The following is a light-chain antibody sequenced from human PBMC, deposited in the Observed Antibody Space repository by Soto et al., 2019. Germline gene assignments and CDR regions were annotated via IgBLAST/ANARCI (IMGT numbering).Light chain of an antibody. J-gene: IGKJ1*01. V-gene: IGKV3-15*01. CDR2: GAS. Sequence: EIVMTQSPATLSVSPGERATLSCRASQSVSSNLAWYQQKRGQAPRLLIYGASTRATGIPARFSGSGSGTEFTLTISSLQSEDFAVYYCQQYGSSPWTFGQGTNVEIK. CDR1: QSVSSN. CDR3: QQYGSSPWT.